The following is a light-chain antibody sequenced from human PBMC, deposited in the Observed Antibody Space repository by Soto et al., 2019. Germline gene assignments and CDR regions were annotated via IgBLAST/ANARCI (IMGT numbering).Light chain of an antibody. CDR1: SSDVGGYNY. CDR3: SSYTSSSTVV. Sequence: QSALTQPASVSGSPGQSITISCTGTSSDVGGYNYVSWYQQHPGKAPKLMIYEVSNGPSGVSNRFSGSKSGNTASLTISGLQAEDEADYYCSSYTSSSTVVFGGGTNLTVL. J-gene: IGLJ2*01. V-gene: IGLV2-14*01. CDR2: EVS.